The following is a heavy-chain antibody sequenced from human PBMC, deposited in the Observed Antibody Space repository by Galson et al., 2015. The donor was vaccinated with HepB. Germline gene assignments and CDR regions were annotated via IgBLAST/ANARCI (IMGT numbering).Heavy chain of an antibody. CDR2: IIPIFGTA. Sequence: SVKVSCKASGYTFSSYAISWVRQAPGQGLEWMGGIIPIFGTANYAQKFQGRVTITADESTSTAYMELSSLRSEDTAVYYCATDITYYDSSAYYYWGQGTLVTVSS. CDR3: ATDITYYDSSAYYY. J-gene: IGHJ4*02. CDR1: GYTFSSYA. D-gene: IGHD3-22*01. V-gene: IGHV1-69*13.